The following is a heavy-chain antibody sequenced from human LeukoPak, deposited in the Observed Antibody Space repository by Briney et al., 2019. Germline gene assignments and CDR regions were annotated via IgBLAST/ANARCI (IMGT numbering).Heavy chain of an antibody. J-gene: IGHJ4*02. CDR1: GFTFSGYE. CDR2: LSSSGSTI. V-gene: IGHV3-48*03. D-gene: IGHD2-2*02. Sequence: GGSLRLSCAASGFTFSGYEMNWVRQAPGQGLEWASYLSSSGSTISYADSVNGRFTLSRDNATNSQYLQMHSLRAEDTAVYYCARDPGYCITTSCYKFFDSWGQGTLVTVSP. CDR3: ARDPGYCITTSCYKFFDS.